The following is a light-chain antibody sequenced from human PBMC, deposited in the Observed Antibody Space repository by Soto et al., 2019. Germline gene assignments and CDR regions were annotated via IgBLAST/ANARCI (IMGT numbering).Light chain of an antibody. CDR3: QQYNNWPPIT. Sequence: EVVMTQSPDTPSPSPGETVILSCXXSQSVRSKLAWYQQKPGQAPRLFIYGASTRATGIPARFSGSGSGTEFTLSISSLQSEDFAIYYCQQYNNWPPITFGQGTRLEIK. V-gene: IGKV3-15*01. CDR2: GAS. CDR1: QSVRSK. J-gene: IGKJ5*01.